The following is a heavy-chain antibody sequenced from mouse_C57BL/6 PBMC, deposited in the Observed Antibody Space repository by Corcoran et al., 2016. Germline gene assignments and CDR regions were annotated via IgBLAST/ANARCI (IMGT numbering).Heavy chain of an antibody. Sequence: QVQLKQSGAELVRPGASVKLSCKASGYTFTDYYINWVKQRPGQGLEWIARIYPGSGNTYYNEKFKGKATLTAEKSSSTAYMQLSSLTSEDSAVYFCARSIYYDSSWFAYWGQGTLVTVSA. CDR2: IYPGSGNT. V-gene: IGHV1-76*01. CDR3: ARSIYYDSSWFAY. J-gene: IGHJ3*01. D-gene: IGHD2-4*01. CDR1: GYTFTDYY.